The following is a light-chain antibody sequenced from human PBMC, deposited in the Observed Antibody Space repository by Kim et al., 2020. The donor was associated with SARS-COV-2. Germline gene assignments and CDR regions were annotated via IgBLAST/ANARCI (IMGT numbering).Light chain of an antibody. Sequence: VAPKEKVTITCRASQNIGSSLHWYQQKPDQAPELLIKYASQSFSGVPSRFSGSGSGTDFTLTINSLEAEDAATYYCHQSSSLPRTFGQGTKVDIK. CDR2: YAS. J-gene: IGKJ1*01. V-gene: IGKV6-21*01. CDR3: HQSSSLPRT. CDR1: QNIGSS.